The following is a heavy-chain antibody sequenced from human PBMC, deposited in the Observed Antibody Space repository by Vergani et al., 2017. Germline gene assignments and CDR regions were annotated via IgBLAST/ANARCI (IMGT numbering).Heavy chain of an antibody. D-gene: IGHD3-16*01. CDR3: ASGKYYSDSTSHFRGRYFDV. CDR1: GDSIISRSYY. J-gene: IGHJ2*01. V-gene: IGHV4-39*01. Sequence: QMQLQESGPGLVKASETLSLTCTVSGDSIISRSYYWGWIRQPPGKGLEWIGSISNSGNGDSSSSLKSRVTNSADTSKNQFSLRLTSVTAADTAVYYCASGKYYSDSTSHFRGRYFDVWGRGTLVTVPS. CDR2: ISNSGNG.